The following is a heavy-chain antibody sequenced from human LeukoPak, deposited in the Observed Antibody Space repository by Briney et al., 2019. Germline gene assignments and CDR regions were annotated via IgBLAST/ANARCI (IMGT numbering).Heavy chain of an antibody. Sequence: GSLRLSCAASGFTFSSYAMSWVRQAPGKGLEWIGEINHSGSTNYNPSLKSRVTISVDTSKNQFSLKLSSVTAADTAVYYCARHYTRYCSGGSCYRINNNNWFDPWGQGTLVTVSS. CDR3: ARHYTRYCSGGSCYRINNNNWFDP. CDR1: GFTFSSYA. V-gene: IGHV4-34*01. J-gene: IGHJ5*02. CDR2: INHSGST. D-gene: IGHD2-15*01.